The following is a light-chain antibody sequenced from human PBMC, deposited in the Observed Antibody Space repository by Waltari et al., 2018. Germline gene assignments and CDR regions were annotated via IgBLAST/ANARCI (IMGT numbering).Light chain of an antibody. CDR2: DAS. Sequence: EIVMTQSPATLSVSPGETATLSCRASQSVSSNVAWYQKKPGQAPRLLIYDASTRATSLPAKFRGSGSGTEFTLTISSLQSEDFAVYYCQQYNRWPPITFGHGTRLEIK. J-gene: IGKJ5*01. CDR1: QSVSSN. V-gene: IGKV3-15*01. CDR3: QQYNRWPPIT.